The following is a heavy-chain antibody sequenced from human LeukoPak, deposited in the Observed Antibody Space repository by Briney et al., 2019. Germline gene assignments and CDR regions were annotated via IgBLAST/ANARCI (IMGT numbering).Heavy chain of an antibody. V-gene: IGHV3-30*02. CDR1: GFTFRSYG. CDR3: ATEQEGRRAAFDY. D-gene: IGHD1-14*01. Sequence: PGGSLRLSCAASGFTFRSYGMHWVRQAPGEGLDWVAFIWYDGNEKHYADSAKGRFTISRDNSKNTLYLQMSSLRADDTAIYYCATEQEGRRAAFDYWGQGTLVTVSS. CDR2: IWYDGNEK. J-gene: IGHJ4*02.